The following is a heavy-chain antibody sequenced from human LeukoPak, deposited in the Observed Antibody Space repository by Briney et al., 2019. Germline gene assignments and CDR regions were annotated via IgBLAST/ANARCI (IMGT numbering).Heavy chain of an antibody. D-gene: IGHD6-13*01. Sequence: GGSLRLSCVDSGFTSSNYAMSWVRQAPGGGLEWVAAISGNGGTTYYADSVKGRFTISRDNSKNTLYLQMNSLRAEDTAVFYCAKATTISAAGSHSVYWGQGTLVTVSS. CDR1: GFTSSNYA. J-gene: IGHJ4*02. V-gene: IGHV3-23*01. CDR3: AKATTISAAGSHSVY. CDR2: ISGNGGTT.